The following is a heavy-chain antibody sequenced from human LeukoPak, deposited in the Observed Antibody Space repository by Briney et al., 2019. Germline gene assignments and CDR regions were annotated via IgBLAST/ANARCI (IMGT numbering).Heavy chain of an antibody. CDR2: IYYSGST. CDR1: GGSISSGDYY. J-gene: IGHJ4*02. Sequence: SQTLSLTCTVSGGSISSGDYYWSWIRQPPGKGLEWIGYIYYSGSTYYNPSLKSRVTISVDTSKNQFSLKLSSVTAADTAVYYCARTDFWSGYYDFDYWGQGTLVTVSS. V-gene: IGHV4-30-4*01. CDR3: ARTDFWSGYYDFDY. D-gene: IGHD3-3*01.